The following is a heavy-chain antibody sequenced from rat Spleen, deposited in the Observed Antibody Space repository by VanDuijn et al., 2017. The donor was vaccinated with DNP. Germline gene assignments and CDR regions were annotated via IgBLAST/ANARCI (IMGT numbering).Heavy chain of an antibody. CDR3: ARHNWERGLFDY. CDR2: ISYDGGST. CDR1: GFTFSDYY. D-gene: IGHD5-1*01. Sequence: EVQLVESGGGLVQPGRSLKLSCAASGFTFSDYYMAWVRQAPTKGLEWVAYISYDGGSTYYGDSVKGRLTISRDNAKSTLYLQMNSLRSEDMATYYCARHNWERGLFDYWGQGVMVTVSS. J-gene: IGHJ2*01. V-gene: IGHV5-22*01.